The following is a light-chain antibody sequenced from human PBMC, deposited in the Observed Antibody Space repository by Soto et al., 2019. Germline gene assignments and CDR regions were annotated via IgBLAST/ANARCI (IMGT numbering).Light chain of an antibody. CDR1: QSVTRY. CDR2: DAS. V-gene: IGKV3-11*01. CDR3: QQRATCPLT. J-gene: IGKJ5*01. Sequence: EIVLTQSPATLSLSPGGRATLSCRASQSVTRYLAWYQQKPGRAPRLLIYDASNRATGIPARFSGSGSGTDFTLTISSLEPEDFAVYYCQQRATCPLTFGHGTRLAIK.